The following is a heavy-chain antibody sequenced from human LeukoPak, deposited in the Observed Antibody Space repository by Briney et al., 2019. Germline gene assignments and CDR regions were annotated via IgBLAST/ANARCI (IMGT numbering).Heavy chain of an antibody. Sequence: GGSLRLSCAPSGFTFSDYYMSWIRQAPGKGLEWVSYISSSGDTMYYAASVKGRFTISRDNAKNSSYLQMNSLRAEDTAVYYCARELNGAFDPWGQGTLVTVSS. CDR2: ISSSGDTM. CDR3: ARELNGAFDP. V-gene: IGHV3-11*04. CDR1: GFTFSDYY. D-gene: IGHD1-1*01. J-gene: IGHJ5*02.